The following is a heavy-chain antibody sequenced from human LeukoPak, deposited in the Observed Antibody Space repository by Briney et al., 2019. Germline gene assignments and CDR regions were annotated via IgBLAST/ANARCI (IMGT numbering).Heavy chain of an antibody. CDR3: ARDWGQYSSGWYYVY. CDR1: GYTFTSYG. J-gene: IGHJ4*02. CDR2: SSAYNGNT. D-gene: IGHD6-19*01. V-gene: IGHV1-18*01. Sequence: ASVKVSCKASGYTFTSYGISWVRQAPGQGLEWMGWSSAYNGNTNYAQKLQGRVTMTTDTSTSTAYMELRSLRSHDTAVYYCARDWGQYSSGWYYVYWGQGTLVTVSS.